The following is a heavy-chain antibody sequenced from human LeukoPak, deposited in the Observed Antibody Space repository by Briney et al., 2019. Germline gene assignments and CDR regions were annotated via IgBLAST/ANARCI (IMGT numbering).Heavy chain of an antibody. D-gene: IGHD6-6*01. Sequence: GASVKVSCKASGYTFTSYGISWVRQAPGQGLEWMGCISGFSGDTKFGPKFQGRVTLTADTSTATAYMEVRSLRSDDTDTYYCARYKDRYSSPSNFEFWGQGTQVTVSS. CDR3: ARYKDRYSSPSNFEF. J-gene: IGHJ4*02. CDR2: ISGFSGDT. CDR1: GYTFTSYG. V-gene: IGHV1-18*01.